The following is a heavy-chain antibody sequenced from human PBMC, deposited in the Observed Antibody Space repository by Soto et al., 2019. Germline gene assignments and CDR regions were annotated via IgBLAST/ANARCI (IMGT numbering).Heavy chain of an antibody. CDR2: IYYSGST. Sequence: SETLSLTCTVSGGSISSYYWSWIRQPPGKGLEWIGYIYYSGSTNYNPSLKSRVTISVDTSKNQFSLKLSSVTAADTAVYYCAKAATSSSWYRGYFDYWGQGTLVTVSS. V-gene: IGHV4-59*01. CDR1: GGSISSYY. CDR3: AKAATSSSWYRGYFDY. D-gene: IGHD6-13*01. J-gene: IGHJ4*02.